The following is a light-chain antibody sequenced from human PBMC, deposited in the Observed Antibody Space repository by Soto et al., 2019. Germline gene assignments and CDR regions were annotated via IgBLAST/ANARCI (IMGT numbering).Light chain of an antibody. J-gene: IGKJ4*01. CDR3: QQYGRLPLS. Sequence: EILLTQSPGTLSLSPGDKAPLSGGASRSLTTSFLAWYQQKPGQPPSLAIYGESFRATDIPDRFSGSGSGTDFTLTISRLEPEDFAVYFCQQYGRLPLSFGGGTKVEIK. V-gene: IGKV3-20*01. CDR1: RSLTTSF. CDR2: GES.